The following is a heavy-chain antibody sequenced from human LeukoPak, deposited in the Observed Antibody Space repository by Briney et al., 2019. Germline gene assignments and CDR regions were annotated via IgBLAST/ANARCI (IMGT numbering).Heavy chain of an antibody. CDR1: GGTFSSYA. J-gene: IGHJ3*02. V-gene: IGHV1-69*13. D-gene: IGHD3-22*01. CDR2: IIPIFGIA. CDR3: ARELPSGYYSDAFDI. Sequence: ASVKVSCKASGGTFSSYAISWVRQAPGQGLEWMGGIIPIFGIANYAQKFQGRVTITADESTSTAYMELSSLRSEDTAVYYCARELPSGYYSDAFDIWGQGTMVTVSS.